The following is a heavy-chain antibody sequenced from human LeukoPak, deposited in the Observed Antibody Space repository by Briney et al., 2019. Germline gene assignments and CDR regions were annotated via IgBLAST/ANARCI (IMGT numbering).Heavy chain of an antibody. V-gene: IGHV3-53*01. J-gene: IGHJ4*02. CDR2: LHRDGSV. D-gene: IGHD3-16*01. CDR1: GFTVSDNN. Sequence: GGSLRLSCAASGFTVSDNNMIWVRQAPGKGLEWVSTLHRDGSVRYADSVNGRFTISRDDSKNTLSLQMSSLRDEDTAVYYCVRVHGGGYWGQGTLVTVSS. CDR3: VRVHGGGY.